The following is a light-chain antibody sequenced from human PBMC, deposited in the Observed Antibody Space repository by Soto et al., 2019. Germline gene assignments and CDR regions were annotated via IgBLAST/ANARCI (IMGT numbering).Light chain of an antibody. CDR2: GAS. Sequence: EIVMTQSPATLSVSPGERATLSCRASQSINSNLVWYQQKPGQTPRILIYGASTRATGIPARFSGSGSGTEFTLNISSQQSEDFAVYYCQQYNNWLWTFGQGTKVEIK. CDR1: QSINSN. CDR3: QQYNNWLWT. J-gene: IGKJ1*01. V-gene: IGKV3-15*01.